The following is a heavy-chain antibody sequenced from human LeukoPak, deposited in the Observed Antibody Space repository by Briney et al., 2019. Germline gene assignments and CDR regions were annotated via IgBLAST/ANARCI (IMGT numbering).Heavy chain of an antibody. D-gene: IGHD2-15*01. CDR1: GFTFSSYW. J-gene: IGHJ3*02. Sequence: GGSLRLSCAASGFTFSSYWMSWVRQAPGKGLEWVANIKQDGSEKYYVDSVKGRFTISRDNAKNSLYLQMNSLRAEDTAVYYCARDCSGGSCYSDAFDIWGQGTMVTVSS. V-gene: IGHV3-7*01. CDR2: IKQDGSEK. CDR3: ARDCSGGSCYSDAFDI.